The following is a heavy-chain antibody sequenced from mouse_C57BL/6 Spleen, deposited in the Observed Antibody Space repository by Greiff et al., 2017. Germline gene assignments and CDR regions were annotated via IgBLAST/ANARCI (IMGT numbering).Heavy chain of an antibody. Sequence: QVQLQQPGAELVKPGASVKLSCKASGYTFTSYWMHWVKQRPGQGLEWIGMIHPNSGSTNYNAKFQSKATLTVDKSSSSAYMQLSSLTSEDSAVYYWARGGTTVVAPSAYGGQGTLVTVSA. CDR2: IHPNSGST. D-gene: IGHD1-1*01. CDR1: GYTFTSYW. J-gene: IGHJ3*01. CDR3: ARGGTTVVAPSAY. V-gene: IGHV1-64*01.